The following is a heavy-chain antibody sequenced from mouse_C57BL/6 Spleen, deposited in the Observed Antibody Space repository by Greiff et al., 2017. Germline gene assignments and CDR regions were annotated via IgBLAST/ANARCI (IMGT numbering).Heavy chain of an antibody. J-gene: IGHJ3*01. CDR3: ARGSSGYLAY. Sequence: QVQLQQPGAELVMPGASVKLSCKASGYTFTSYWMHWVKQRPGQGLEWIGEIDPSDSYTNYNQKFKGKSTLTVDKSSSTAYMQLSSLTSEDSAVYYCARGSSGYLAYWGQGTLVTVS. D-gene: IGHD3-2*02. V-gene: IGHV1-69*01. CDR2: IDPSDSYT. CDR1: GYTFTSYW.